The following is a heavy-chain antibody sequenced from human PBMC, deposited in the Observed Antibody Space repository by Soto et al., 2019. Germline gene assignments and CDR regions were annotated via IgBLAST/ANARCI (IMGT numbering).Heavy chain of an antibody. J-gene: IGHJ5*02. V-gene: IGHV3-74*01. Sequence: VHLVESGGGLVQPGGSLRLSCAAYGFDFSNHWMHWIRQRPAEGLVWVSRITSDGKSKAYAESVKGRFAISRDNAKNTLYLQMNGLTAEDTAVYYCARESGDWPLNWFDPWGQGTLVTVSS. CDR3: ARESGDWPLNWFDP. CDR1: GFDFSNHW. D-gene: IGHD2-21*02. CDR2: ITSDGKSK.